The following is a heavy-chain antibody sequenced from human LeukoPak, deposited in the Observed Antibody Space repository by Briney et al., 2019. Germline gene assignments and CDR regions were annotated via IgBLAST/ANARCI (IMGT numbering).Heavy chain of an antibody. J-gene: IGHJ3*02. CDR2: ISPHTRNT. V-gene: IGHV1-18*01. CDR1: GYAFSRFS. CDR3: ANPSSSWHDAFDM. D-gene: IGHD6-19*01. Sequence: ASVKVSCKASGYAFSRFSFTWLRQAPGQGLEWLGWISPHTRNTTYSEKSQGSVTMTRDPSTNTAYMELSSLKSDDTAVYYCANPSSSWHDAFDMWGQGTMV.